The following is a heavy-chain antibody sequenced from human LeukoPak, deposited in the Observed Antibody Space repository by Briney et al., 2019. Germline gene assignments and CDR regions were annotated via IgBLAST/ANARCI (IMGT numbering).Heavy chain of an antibody. D-gene: IGHD5-12*01. CDR2: ISWNSDNI. CDR3: AINGGGDSGYGNFDY. V-gene: IGHV3-9*01. J-gene: IGHJ4*02. Sequence: GGSLRLSCAVSGFSFDDYAMHWVRQVPGKGLEWVSGISWNSDNIGYADSVKGRFTTPRDNAKNSLYLQMNSLRAEDTALYYCAINGGGDSGYGNFDYWGQGTLVTVSS. CDR1: GFSFDDYA.